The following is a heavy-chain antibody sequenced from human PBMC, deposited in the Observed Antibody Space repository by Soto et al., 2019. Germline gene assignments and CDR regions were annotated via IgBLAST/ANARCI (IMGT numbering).Heavy chain of an antibody. Sequence: GGSLRLSCAASGFTFSASAMHWARQAPGKGLEWVAVVSFDGRIEYYADSVKGRFAISRDNSNDILYLQMTSLRAKDTAVYFCAKDFELCSKWIVGYWGQGTMFTGSS. CDR3: AKDFELCSKWIVGY. CDR2: VSFDGRIE. J-gene: IGHJ4*02. CDR1: GFTFSASA. V-gene: IGHV3-30*18. D-gene: IGHD2-15*01.